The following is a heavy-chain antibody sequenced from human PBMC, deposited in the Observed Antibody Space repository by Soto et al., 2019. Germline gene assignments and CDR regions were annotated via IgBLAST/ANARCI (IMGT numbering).Heavy chain of an antibody. J-gene: IGHJ6*02. V-gene: IGHV3-11*06. CDR1: GGSFSDFY. CDR3: ATYGMDV. Sequence: VGSLRLSCVVSGGSFSDFYMSWIRKAPGKGLEWVSHISTDSSNTKYGDSVKGRFTVSRDNAKRSLYLQMNSLRAEDTGIYYCATYGMDVWGQGTTVTVSS. CDR2: ISTDSSNT.